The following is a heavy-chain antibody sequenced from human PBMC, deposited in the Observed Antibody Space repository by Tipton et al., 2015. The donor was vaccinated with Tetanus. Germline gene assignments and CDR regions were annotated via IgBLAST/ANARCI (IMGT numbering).Heavy chain of an antibody. J-gene: IGHJ5*02. V-gene: IGHV4-39*02. Sequence: TLSLTCTVSGGSISDKKYYWGWIRQPPGKGLEWIASIYFEGSTYYSPSLKSRATIAVDTSQNVFSLRLTSVIAADTAVYYCARHLYGYWFDPWGQGALVTVSS. D-gene: IGHD5-18*01. CDR1: GGSISDKKYY. CDR3: ARHLYGYWFDP. CDR2: IYFEGST.